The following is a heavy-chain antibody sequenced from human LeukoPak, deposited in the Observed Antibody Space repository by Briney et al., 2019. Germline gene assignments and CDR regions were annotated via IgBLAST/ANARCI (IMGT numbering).Heavy chain of an antibody. J-gene: IGHJ4*02. CDR2: IYSGGST. D-gene: IGHD3-9*01. CDR1: GFTVSSNY. CDR3: TTLDYDILTGYYIY. Sequence: GGSLRLSCAASGFTVSSNYMSWVRQAPEKGLEWVSVIYSGGSTYYADSVKGRFTISRDNSKNTLYLQMNSLKTEDTAVYYCTTLDYDILTGYYIYWGQGTLVTVSS. V-gene: IGHV3-53*01.